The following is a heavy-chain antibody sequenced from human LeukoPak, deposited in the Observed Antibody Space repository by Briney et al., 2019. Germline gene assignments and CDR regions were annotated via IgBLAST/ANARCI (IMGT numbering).Heavy chain of an antibody. D-gene: IGHD3-22*01. J-gene: IGHJ3*02. CDR3: AREYDYYDSSGYPRRDAFDI. CDR2: INPNSGGT. Sequence: ASVKVSCKASGGTFSSYAISWVRQAPGQGLEWMGRINPNSGGTNYAQKFQGRVTMTRETSISTAYMELSRLRSDDTAVYYCAREYDYYDSSGYPRRDAFDIWGQGTMVTVSS. V-gene: IGHV1-2*06. CDR1: GGTFSSYA.